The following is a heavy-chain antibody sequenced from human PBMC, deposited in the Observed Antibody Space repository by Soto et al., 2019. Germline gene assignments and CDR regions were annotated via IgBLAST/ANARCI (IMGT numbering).Heavy chain of an antibody. CDR1: GGSISSGDYY. V-gene: IGHV4-30-4*01. CDR3: ARVDDFWSGYYIGSWFDP. Sequence: QVQLQESGPGLVKPSQTLSLTCTVSGGSISSGDYYWSWIRQPPGKGLEWIGYIYYSGSTYYNTSLKSRVTISVDTATNQFSLKLSSVTAADTAVYYCARVDDFWSGYYIGSWFDPWGQGTLVTVSS. J-gene: IGHJ5*02. D-gene: IGHD3-3*01. CDR2: IYYSGST.